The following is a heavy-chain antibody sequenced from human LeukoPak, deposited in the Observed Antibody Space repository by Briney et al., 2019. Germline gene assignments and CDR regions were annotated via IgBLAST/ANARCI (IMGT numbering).Heavy chain of an antibody. J-gene: IGHJ4*02. Sequence: PGGSLRLSCAASRFTFSNAWMSWVRQAPGKGLEWVANIKQDGSEKFYVDSVKGRFTISRDNAKNSLYLQMDSLRAEDTAVYYCTRDFSLSSGWYSFIDYWGQGTLVTVSS. CDR1: RFTFSNAW. CDR2: IKQDGSEK. CDR3: TRDFSLSSGWYSFIDY. D-gene: IGHD6-19*01. V-gene: IGHV3-7*01.